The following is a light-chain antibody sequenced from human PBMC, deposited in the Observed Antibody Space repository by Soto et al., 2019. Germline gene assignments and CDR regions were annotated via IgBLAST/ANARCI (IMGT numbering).Light chain of an antibody. CDR2: DAS. V-gene: IGKV1-5*01. Sequence: DILVTQSPSTLSVSPGDRATITCRASQTISSWLAWYQQKPGKAPKLLIYDASTLESGVPSRFSGSGSGTEFTLTISSLQPDDFATYYCQQYNTYTWTFGQGTKVDIK. J-gene: IGKJ1*01. CDR1: QTISSW. CDR3: QQYNTYTWT.